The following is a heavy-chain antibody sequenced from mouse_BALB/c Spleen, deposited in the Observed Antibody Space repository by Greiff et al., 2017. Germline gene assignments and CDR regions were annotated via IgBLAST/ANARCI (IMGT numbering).Heavy chain of an antibody. D-gene: IGHD2-1*01. CDR3: ARGGDYGNYFDY. Sequence: VQLQQSGPGLVAPSQSLSITCTVSGFSLTGYGVNWVRQPPGKGLEWLGMIWGDGSTDYNSALKSRLSISKDNSKSQVFLKMNSLQTDDTARYYCARGGDYGNYFDYWGQGTTLTVSS. CDR1: GFSLTGYG. CDR2: IWGDGST. J-gene: IGHJ2*01. V-gene: IGHV2-6-7*01.